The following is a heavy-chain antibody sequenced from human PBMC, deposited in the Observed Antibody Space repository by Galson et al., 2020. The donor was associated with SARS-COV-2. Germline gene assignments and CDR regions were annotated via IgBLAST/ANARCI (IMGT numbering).Heavy chain of an antibody. J-gene: IGHJ6*02. D-gene: IGHD5-12*01. CDR2: ISYDGSNK. CDR1: GFTFSSYG. CDR3: VTGWLPYYYGMDV. V-gene: IGHV3-30*03. Sequence: GGSLSLSCAASGFTFSSYGMHWVRQAPGKGLEWVAVISYDGSNKYYADSVKGRFTISRDNSKNTLYLQMNSLRAEDTAVYYCVTGWLPYYYGMDVWGQGTTVTVSS.